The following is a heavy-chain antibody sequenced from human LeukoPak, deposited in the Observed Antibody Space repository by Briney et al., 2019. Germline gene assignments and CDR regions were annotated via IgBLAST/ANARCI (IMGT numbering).Heavy chain of an antibody. CDR2: INPSGGST. CDR3: ARGSSTAVAGPLEY. Sequence: ASVKVSCKASGYTFTSYYIHWVRQAPGQGLEWMGIINPSGGSTAYSQKFQGRVTMTRDTSTSTVHMQLSSLTSEDSAGYYCARGSSTAVAGPLEYWGQGTLVTVSS. CDR1: GYTFTSYY. V-gene: IGHV1-46*01. D-gene: IGHD6-19*01. J-gene: IGHJ4*02.